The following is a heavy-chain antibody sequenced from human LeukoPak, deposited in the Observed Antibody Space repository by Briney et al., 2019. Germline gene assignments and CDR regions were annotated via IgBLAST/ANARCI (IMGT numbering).Heavy chain of an antibody. CDR3: ARASRSTSSEC. CDR1: GFTFSDSW. CDR2: TNQDGSVR. J-gene: IGHJ4*02. Sequence: GGSLSLSCATSGFTFSDSWMSWFRQAPGKGLEWVAFTNQDGSVRFYVDSVKGRFTISRDNAKNSLYLYMNSLRVEDTAVYFCARASRSTSSECWGQGILVTVSS. D-gene: IGHD6-6*01. V-gene: IGHV3-7*01.